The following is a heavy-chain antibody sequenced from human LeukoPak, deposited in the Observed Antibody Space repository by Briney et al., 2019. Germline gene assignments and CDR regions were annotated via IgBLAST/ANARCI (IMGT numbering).Heavy chain of an antibody. Sequence: ASVKVSCKASVGTFSGYAISWVRQAPGQGLEWMGRINPSSGDTEYGQRFQGRVTLTRDTSSSTANMELRRLRSDDTAVYYCARDPGYSYAFDIWGQGTVVIVSS. CDR1: VGTFSGYA. J-gene: IGHJ3*02. CDR2: INPSSGDT. CDR3: ARDPGYSYAFDI. D-gene: IGHD2-21*01. V-gene: IGHV1-2*06.